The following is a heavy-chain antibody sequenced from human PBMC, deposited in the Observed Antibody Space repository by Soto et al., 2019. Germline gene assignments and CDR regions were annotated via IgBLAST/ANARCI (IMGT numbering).Heavy chain of an antibody. Sequence: QVQLVQSGAEVKKPGSSVKVSCKASGGTFSSYTISWVRQAPGQGLEWMGRIIPILGIANYAQKFQGRVTFTAAKSTSTAYMELSSLRSEDTAVYYCAAEYGGNSAWGQGTLVTVSS. J-gene: IGHJ4*02. CDR3: AAEYGGNSA. CDR2: IIPILGIA. V-gene: IGHV1-69*02. CDR1: GGTFSSYT. D-gene: IGHD4-17*01.